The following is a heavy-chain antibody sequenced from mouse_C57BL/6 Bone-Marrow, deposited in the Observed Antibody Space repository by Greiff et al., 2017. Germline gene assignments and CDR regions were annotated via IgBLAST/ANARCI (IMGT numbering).Heavy chain of an antibody. D-gene: IGHD2-3*01. CDR3: ARDRGWLLPWYFDV. J-gene: IGHJ1*03. CDR2: ISYDGSN. CDR1: GYSITSGYY. Sequence: EVQLVESGPGLVKPSQSLSLTCSATGYSITSGYYWNWIRQFPGNKLEWMGYISYDGSNNYNPSLKNRISITLDTSKNQFFLKLNSVTTEDTATYYCARDRGWLLPWYFDVWGTGTTVTVSS. V-gene: IGHV3-6*01.